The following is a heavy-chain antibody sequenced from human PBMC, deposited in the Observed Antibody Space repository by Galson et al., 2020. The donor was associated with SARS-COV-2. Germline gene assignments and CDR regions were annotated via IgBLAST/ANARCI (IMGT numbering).Heavy chain of an antibody. J-gene: IGHJ4*02. Sequence: TGGSLRLSCAASGFTFSDYYMSWIRQAPGKGLEWISYISSSGSHIYNADSIKGRFTISRDNAKNSLYLQVNSLRADDTAVYYCARCHNSGYYFDYWGQGALVTVSS. CDR3: ARCHNSGYYFDY. V-gene: IGHV3-11*01. D-gene: IGHD5-12*01. CDR2: ISSSGSHI. CDR1: GFTFSDYY.